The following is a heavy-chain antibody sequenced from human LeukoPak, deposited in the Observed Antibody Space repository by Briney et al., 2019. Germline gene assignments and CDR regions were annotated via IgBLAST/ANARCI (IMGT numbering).Heavy chain of an antibody. V-gene: IGHV3-43*02. D-gene: IGHD5-18*01. J-gene: IGHJ6*03. CDR1: GFTFDDYA. Sequence: GGSLRLSCAASGFTFDDYAMHWVRQAPGKGLEWVSLISGDGGSTYYADSVKGRSTISRDNSKNSLYLQMNSLRTEDTALYYCAKAVVDTAMVAYYYYYYMDVWGKGTTVTVSS. CDR3: AKAVVDTAMVAYYYYYYMDV. CDR2: ISGDGGST.